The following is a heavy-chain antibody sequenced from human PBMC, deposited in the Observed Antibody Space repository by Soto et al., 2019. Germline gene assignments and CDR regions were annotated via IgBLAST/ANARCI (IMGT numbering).Heavy chain of an antibody. J-gene: IGHJ4*02. Sequence: GGSLRLSCAASRFTFSSYAMSWVRQAPGKGLEWVSAISASGDSTYYADSVKGRFTISRDNSKNTLYLQVSSLRAEDTAVYFCAKDTTTAGPDYFDYWGQGTLVTVSS. CDR2: ISASGDST. CDR3: AKDTTTAGPDYFDY. D-gene: IGHD6-13*01. V-gene: IGHV3-23*01. CDR1: RFTFSSYA.